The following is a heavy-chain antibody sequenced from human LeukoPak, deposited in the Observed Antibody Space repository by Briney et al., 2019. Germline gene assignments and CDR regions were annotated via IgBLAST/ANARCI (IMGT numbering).Heavy chain of an antibody. Sequence: GGSLRLSCVASGFTFSNLIVSWFRQAPGKGLEWVANMRVDGSDKFYVDSVKGRFTISRDNARDSLYLQMNNLRVEDTAVYYCAREGNAFDFWGQGTPVTVST. J-gene: IGHJ3*01. CDR3: AREGNAFDF. CDR2: MRVDGSDK. CDR1: GFTFSNLI. D-gene: IGHD3-10*01. V-gene: IGHV3-7*01.